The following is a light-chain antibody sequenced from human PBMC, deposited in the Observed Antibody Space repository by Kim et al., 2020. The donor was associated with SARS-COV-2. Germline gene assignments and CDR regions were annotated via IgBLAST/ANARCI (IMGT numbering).Light chain of an antibody. Sequence: AAVGDGVTITCRASQGISNYLAWYQQKPVKVPKLLIYAASALQSGVPSRFSGSGSGTDFTLTISSLQPEDVATYYCQKYNSAPPTFGQGTKVDIK. CDR1: QGISNY. CDR3: QKYNSAPPT. CDR2: AAS. V-gene: IGKV1-27*01. J-gene: IGKJ1*01.